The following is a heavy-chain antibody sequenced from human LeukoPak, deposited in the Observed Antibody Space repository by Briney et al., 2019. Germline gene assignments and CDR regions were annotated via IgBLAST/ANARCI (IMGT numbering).Heavy chain of an antibody. CDR3: AKSNGYGLIDI. D-gene: IGHD3-22*01. CDR1: GGSISNNNW. Sequence: SGTLSLTCSVSGGSISNNNWWSWVRQSPGKGLEWIGNIYHSGTTHYNPSLKSRATISVDKSKNQFPLKLNSVTAADTAVYYCAKSNGYGLIDIWGQGTMVTVSS. V-gene: IGHV4-4*02. J-gene: IGHJ3*02. CDR2: IYHSGTT.